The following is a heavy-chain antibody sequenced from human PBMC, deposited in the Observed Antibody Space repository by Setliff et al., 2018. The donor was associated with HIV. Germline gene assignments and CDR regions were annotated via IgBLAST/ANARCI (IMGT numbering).Heavy chain of an antibody. CDR3: VRVRAFVMSPSFYYYGMDV. CDR1: GGSFSGYH. CDR2: INHTGNT. V-gene: IGHV4-34*01. J-gene: IGHJ6*02. D-gene: IGHD3-16*01. Sequence: KPSETLSLTCAVYGGSFSGYHWNWIRQFPGKGLEWIGEINHTGNTQYNPSLKSRVTMSEETSKNQFSLELKSVTAADTAVYYCVRVRAFVMSPSFYYYGMDVWGQGTTVTSP.